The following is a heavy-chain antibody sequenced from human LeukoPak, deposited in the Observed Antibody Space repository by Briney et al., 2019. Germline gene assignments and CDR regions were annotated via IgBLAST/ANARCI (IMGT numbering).Heavy chain of an antibody. CDR3: AKDFGNYRGSDY. CDR1: GFAFAQYM. Sequence: GGSLRLSCAASGFAFAQYMMHWVRQAPGKGLEWVSLITWDGGATYYADSVMGRFTISRDNSKNSLFLHMTSLRSEDTALYYCAKDFGNYRGSDYWGQGTLVTVSS. J-gene: IGHJ4*02. D-gene: IGHD3-22*01. CDR2: ITWDGGAT. V-gene: IGHV3-43*01.